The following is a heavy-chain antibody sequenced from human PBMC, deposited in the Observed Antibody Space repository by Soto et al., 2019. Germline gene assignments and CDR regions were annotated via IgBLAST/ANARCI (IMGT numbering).Heavy chain of an antibody. CDR2: VAYDGHTK. CDR3: GKEYDDSRYHTTSEY. V-gene: IGHV3-30*18. J-gene: IGHJ4*02. D-gene: IGHD3-22*01. Sequence: QVQLVESGGGVVQPGRSLRLSCAASGFTFSTYGMHWIRQAPGKGLEWVAVVAYDGHTKFYADSVRGRFTVSRDNSKSTVYLQLDSLRAEDTAVDYCGKEYDDSRYHTTSEYWGQGTLVTVSS. CDR1: GFTFSTYG.